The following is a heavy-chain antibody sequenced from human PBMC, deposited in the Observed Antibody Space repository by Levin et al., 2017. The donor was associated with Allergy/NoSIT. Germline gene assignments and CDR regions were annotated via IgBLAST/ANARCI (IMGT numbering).Heavy chain of an antibody. CDR2: IWYDGSNK. CDR3: ARDGTYQYYDFWSGYYTGNYMDV. J-gene: IGHJ6*03. V-gene: IGHV3-33*01. Sequence: GGSLRLSCAASGFTFSSYGMHWVRQAPGKGLEWVAVIWYDGSNKYYADSVKGRFTISRDNSKNTLYLQMNSLRAEDTAVYYCARDGTYQYYDFWSGYYTGNYMDVWGKGTTVTVSS. CDR1: GFTFSSYG. D-gene: IGHD3-3*01.